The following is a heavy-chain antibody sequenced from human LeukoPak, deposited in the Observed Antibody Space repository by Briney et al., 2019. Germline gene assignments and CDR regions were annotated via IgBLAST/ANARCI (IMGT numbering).Heavy chain of an antibody. CDR2: ISYDGSNK. J-gene: IGHJ4*02. CDR1: GFTFSSYA. V-gene: IGHV3-30-3*01. CDR3: ARDSGYIVVVPAAGLPDY. D-gene: IGHD2-2*01. Sequence: GRSLRLSCAASGFTFSSYAMHWVRQAPGKGLEWVAVISYDGSNKYYADSVKGRFTISGDNSNNTLYLQMNSLRAEDTAVYYCARDSGYIVVVPAAGLPDYWGQGTLVTVSS.